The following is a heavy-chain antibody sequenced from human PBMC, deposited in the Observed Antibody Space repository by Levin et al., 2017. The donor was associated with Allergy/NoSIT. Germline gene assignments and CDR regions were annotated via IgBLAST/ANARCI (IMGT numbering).Heavy chain of an antibody. Sequence: PGGSLRLSCAASGFTFSRYWMSWVRQAPGKGLEWLGNIKQDGSETYTVESVRGRFTISRDNAKNSLYLQMNSLRVEDTAVYYCVRSPYDYIWTIDYWGRGALVTVSS. CDR3: VRSPYDYIWTIDY. V-gene: IGHV3-7*01. D-gene: IGHD3-16*01. J-gene: IGHJ4*02. CDR2: IKQDGSET. CDR1: GFTFSRYW.